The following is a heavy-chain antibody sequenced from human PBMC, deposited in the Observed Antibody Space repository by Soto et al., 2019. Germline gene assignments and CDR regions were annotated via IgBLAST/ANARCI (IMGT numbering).Heavy chain of an antibody. CDR1: GYTFTSYY. CDR2: INPSGGST. CDR3: ASQPDSSSWYRGGRNWFDP. D-gene: IGHD6-13*01. Sequence: QVQLVQSGAEVKKPGASVKVSCKASGYTFTSYYMHWVRQAPGQGLEWMGIINPSGGSTSYAQKFQGRVTMTRDTSTSTVYMELSSLRSEDTAVYYCASQPDSSSWYRGGRNWFDPWGQGTLVTVSS. V-gene: IGHV1-46*03. J-gene: IGHJ5*02.